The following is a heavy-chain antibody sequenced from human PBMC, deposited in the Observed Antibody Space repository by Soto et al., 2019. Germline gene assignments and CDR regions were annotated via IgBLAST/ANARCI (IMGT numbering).Heavy chain of an antibody. J-gene: IGHJ4*02. V-gene: IGHV1-3*01. CDR1: GYTFTSYA. CDR2: INAGNGNT. D-gene: IGHD4-17*01. CDR3: ARVVGNGYGDPPDY. Sequence: ASVKVSCKASGYTFTSYAMHWVRQAPGQRPEWMGWINAGNGNTKYSQKFQGRVTITRDTSASTAYMELSSLRSEDTAVYYCARVVGNGYGDPPDYWGQGTLVTVSS.